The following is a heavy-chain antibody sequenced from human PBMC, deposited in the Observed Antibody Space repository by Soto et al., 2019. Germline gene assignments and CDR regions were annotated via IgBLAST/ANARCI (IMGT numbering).Heavy chain of an antibody. CDR1: GGTFSSYT. J-gene: IGHJ6*02. CDR3: ARGPLVRGDPFHYSYAMDV. V-gene: IGHV1-69*02. Sequence: ASVKVACKASGGTFSSYTISWVRQAPGQGIEWMGRFIPILGIANYAQKFQGRVTITADKSTSTAYMELSSLRSEDTAVYYCARGPLVRGDPFHYSYAMDVWGQGTTVTVSS. D-gene: IGHD3-10*01. CDR2: FIPILGIA.